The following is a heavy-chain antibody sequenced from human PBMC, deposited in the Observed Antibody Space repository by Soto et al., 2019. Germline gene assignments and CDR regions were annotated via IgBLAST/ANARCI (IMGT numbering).Heavy chain of an antibody. CDR2: ISYDGSNK. J-gene: IGHJ6*02. CDR1: GFTFSSYG. CDR3: ANEGAWGYYYYYGMDV. V-gene: IGHV3-30*18. D-gene: IGHD3-16*01. Sequence: QVQLVESGGGVVQHGRSLRLSCAASGFTFSSYGMHWVRQAPGKGLEWVAVISYDGSNKYYADSVKGRFTISRDNSKNTLYLQMNSLRAEDTAVYYCANEGAWGYYYYYGMDVWGQGTTVTVSS.